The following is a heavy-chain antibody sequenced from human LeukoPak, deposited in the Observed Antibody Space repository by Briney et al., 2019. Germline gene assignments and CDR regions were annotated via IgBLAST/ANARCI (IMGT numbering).Heavy chain of an antibody. CDR2: ISGGGGGT. Sequence: AESLRLTCAASGFTFSGFVMSWVRQAPGQGLEWVSAISGGGGGTYYADSVKGRFTIARDSSKNTLYLQMNSLTAEDTAVYYCAKGISTYSFDYWGQGTLVTVSS. CDR1: GFTFSGFV. J-gene: IGHJ4*02. D-gene: IGHD3-3*02. CDR3: AKGISTYSFDY. V-gene: IGHV3-23*01.